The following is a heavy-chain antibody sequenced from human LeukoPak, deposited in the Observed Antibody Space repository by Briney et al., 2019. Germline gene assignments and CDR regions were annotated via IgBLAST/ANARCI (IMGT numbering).Heavy chain of an antibody. V-gene: IGHV4-31*03. CDR2: IYSSGTT. J-gene: IGHJ5*02. CDR3: ARESGGSGSYSANWFDP. CDR1: GGSISSGGYY. D-gene: IGHD3-10*01. Sequence: PSETLSLTCTVSGGSISSGGYYWSWIRQHPGKGLEWIRYIYSSGTTYYNPSLKSRVTISVDTSKNQFSLKLSSVTAADTAVYYCARESGGSGSYSANWFDPWGQGTLVTVSS.